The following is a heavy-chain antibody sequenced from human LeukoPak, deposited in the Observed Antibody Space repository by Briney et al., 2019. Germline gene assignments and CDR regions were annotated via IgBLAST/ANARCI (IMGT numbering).Heavy chain of an antibody. D-gene: IGHD5-18*01. J-gene: IGHJ4*02. CDR2: INHSGST. CDR3: ARARGYSYGYHY. V-gene: IGHV4-34*01. Sequence: SETLSLTCAVSGYSISSGYYWSWIRQPPGKGLEWIGEINHSGSTNYNPSLKSRVTISVDTSKNQFSLKLSSVTAADTAVYYCARARGYSYGYHYWGQGTLVTVSS. CDR1: GYSISSGYY.